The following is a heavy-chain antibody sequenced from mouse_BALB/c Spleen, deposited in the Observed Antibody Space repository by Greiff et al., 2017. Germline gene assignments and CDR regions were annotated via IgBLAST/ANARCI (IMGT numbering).Heavy chain of an antibody. D-gene: IGHD1-1*01. CDR1: GYSITSGYY. J-gene: IGHJ1*01. V-gene: IGHV3-6*02. CDR2: ISYDGSN. Sequence: EVQVVESGPGLVKPSQSLSLTCSVTGYSITSGYYWNWIRQFPGNKLEWMGYISYDGSNNYNPSLKNRISITRDTSKNQFFLKLNSVTTEDTATYYCAPYYGSSYRYFDVWGAGTTVTVSS. CDR3: APYYGSSYRYFDV.